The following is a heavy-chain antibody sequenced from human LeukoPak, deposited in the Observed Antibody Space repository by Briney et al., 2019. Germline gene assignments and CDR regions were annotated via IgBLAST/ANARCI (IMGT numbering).Heavy chain of an antibody. Sequence: GGSLRLSCAASGFTFSSYWMSWVRQAPGKGLEWVANIKQDGSEKHYVDSVKGRFTISRDNAKNSLYLQMNSLRAEDTAVYYCARENWSPNDYYGMDVWGQGTTVTVSS. CDR1: GFTFSSYW. J-gene: IGHJ6*02. CDR2: IKQDGSEK. V-gene: IGHV3-7*03. CDR3: ARENWSPNDYYGMDV. D-gene: IGHD3-3*01.